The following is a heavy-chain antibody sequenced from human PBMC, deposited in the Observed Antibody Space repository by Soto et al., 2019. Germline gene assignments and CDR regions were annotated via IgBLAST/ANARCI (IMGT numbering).Heavy chain of an antibody. V-gene: IGHV4-4*02. D-gene: IGHD1-1*01. CDR3: AFQATADFDY. Sequence: SETLRVTCVFFVGSISTTNWWTWPRQSPGRGLEWIGEIYYSGTTNYSPSLKSRVNIAVDMSTNHLPLTLISVTAADTAVYYCAFQATADFDYWGKGILVTVSS. CDR1: VGSISTTNW. J-gene: IGHJ4*02. CDR2: IYYSGTT.